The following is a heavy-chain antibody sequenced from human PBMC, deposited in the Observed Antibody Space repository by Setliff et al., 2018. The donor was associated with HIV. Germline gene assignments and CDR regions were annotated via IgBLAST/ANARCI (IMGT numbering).Heavy chain of an antibody. CDR2: INAGTGNT. Sequence: ASVKVSCKASGYTFTSYAMHWVRQAPGQRLEWMGWINAGTGNTKYSQNFQGRVTFSRDTSASTAYMELSSLRSEDTAVYYCARGKTWLRFLDYWGQGTLVTVSS. D-gene: IGHD5-12*01. CDR1: GYTFTSYA. J-gene: IGHJ4*02. CDR3: ARGKTWLRFLDY. V-gene: IGHV1-3*01.